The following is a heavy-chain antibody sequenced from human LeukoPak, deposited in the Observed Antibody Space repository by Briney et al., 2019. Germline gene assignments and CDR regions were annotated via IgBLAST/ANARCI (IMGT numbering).Heavy chain of an antibody. CDR3: ARDVRVAGFDI. V-gene: IGHV4-61*02. CDR2: IYPSGST. CDR1: GDSISNAAYY. J-gene: IGHJ3*02. Sequence: SQTLSLTCTVSGDSISNAAYYWSWIRQPAGKGLEWIGRIYPSGSTNYNPSLKSRVTMSIDTSKNHFSLNLTSVTAADTAIYYCARDVRVAGFDIWGQGTMVTVSS. D-gene: IGHD3-3*01.